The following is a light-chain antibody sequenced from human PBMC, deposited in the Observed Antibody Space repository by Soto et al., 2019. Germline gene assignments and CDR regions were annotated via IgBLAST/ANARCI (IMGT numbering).Light chain of an antibody. V-gene: IGKV3-20*01. CDR2: GRS. CDR3: QQYTDWPLT. CDR1: LYVFSSS. Sequence: EIVLTQSPGTLSLSPGERAALSCRASLYVFSSSIGWYQQKPGQAPRLLIHGRSDRATGIPERFTASGSGTEYTLTITRLEPEDFAVYYCQQYTDWPLTFGQGTKVEVK. J-gene: IGKJ1*01.